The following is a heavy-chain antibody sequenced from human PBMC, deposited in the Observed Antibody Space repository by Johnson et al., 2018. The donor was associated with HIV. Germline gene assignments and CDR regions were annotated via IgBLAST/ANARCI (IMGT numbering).Heavy chain of an antibody. V-gene: IGHV3-11*04. CDR2: ISNSGSSV. J-gene: IGHJ3*02. Sequence: QVQLVESGGGLVQPGGSLRLSCAASGFTVSSNYMSWVRQAPGTGLEWGSYISNSGSSVYYADHLKGRFTLSRDNAKNSLYLQMNSLRAEDTAVYYCARDSYDISGQQHDAFDIWGQGTMVTVSS. CDR3: ARDSYDISGQQHDAFDI. CDR1: GFTVSSNY. D-gene: IGHD3-22*01.